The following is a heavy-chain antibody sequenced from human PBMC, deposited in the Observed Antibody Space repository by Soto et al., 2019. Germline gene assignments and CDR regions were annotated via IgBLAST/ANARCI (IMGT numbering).Heavy chain of an antibody. V-gene: IGHV1-18*01. J-gene: IGHJ4*02. CDR2: ISTYNGNT. Sequence: QVQLVQSGAEAKKPGASVMVSCKGSGYSFITYGMSWVRQAPGQGLEWVGWISTYNGNTKYVESLQGRVTMTTDTTTSTAYMELRSLRSDDTAVYYCARGPTDYYDKSGDYCLDYWGQGTLVTVSP. CDR1: GYSFITYG. D-gene: IGHD3-22*01. CDR3: ARGPTDYYDKSGDYCLDY.